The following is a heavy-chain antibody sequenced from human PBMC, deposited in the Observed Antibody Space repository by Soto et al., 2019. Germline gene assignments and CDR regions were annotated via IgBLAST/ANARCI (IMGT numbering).Heavy chain of an antibody. CDR2: IYYSGST. CDR1: GGSISSYY. J-gene: IGHJ6*02. CDR3: ARGATVTTTRRYYYYYGMDV. D-gene: IGHD4-17*01. Sequence: QVQLQESGPGLVKPSETLSLTCTVSGGSISSYYWSWIRQPPGKGLEWIGYIYYSGSTNYNPSLKSRVTISVDTSKTQFSLKLSSVTAADTAVYYCARGATVTTTRRYYYYYGMDVWGQGTTVTVSS. V-gene: IGHV4-59*01.